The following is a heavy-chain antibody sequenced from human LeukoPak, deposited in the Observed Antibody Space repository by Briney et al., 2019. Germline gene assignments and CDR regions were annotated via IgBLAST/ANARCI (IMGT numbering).Heavy chain of an antibody. V-gene: IGHV4-30-4*01. Sequence: SQTLLLTCTVSGGSISSGDYYWSWIRQPPGKGLEWIGYIYYSGSTYYNPSLKSRVTISVDTSKNQFSLKLSSVTAADTAVYDCARRGGDGPGPGYWGQGTLVTVSS. CDR1: GGSISSGDYY. CDR3: ARRGGDGPGPGY. J-gene: IGHJ4*02. CDR2: IYYSGST. D-gene: IGHD3-10*01.